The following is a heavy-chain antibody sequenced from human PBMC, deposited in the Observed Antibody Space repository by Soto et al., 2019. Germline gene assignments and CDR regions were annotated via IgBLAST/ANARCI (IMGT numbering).Heavy chain of an antibody. CDR1: SDSFRDGMW. J-gene: IGHJ6*02. Sequence: SETLSLTCAVSSDSFRDGMWWSWVRQPPGKGLEWIGYIYYSGSTNYSPSLKSRVTISVDTSKNQFSLKLSSVTAADTAVYYCARAATASNYGMDVWGQGATVTVSS. D-gene: IGHD2-15*01. V-gene: IGHV4-4*02. CDR3: ARAATASNYGMDV. CDR2: IYYSGST.